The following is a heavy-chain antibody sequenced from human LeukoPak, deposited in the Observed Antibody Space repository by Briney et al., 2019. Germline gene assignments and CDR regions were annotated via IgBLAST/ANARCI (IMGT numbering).Heavy chain of an antibody. CDR1: GFTFSSYA. CDR3: ARDNYYDSSLYYYYYMDV. J-gene: IGHJ6*03. V-gene: IGHV3-30*04. Sequence: GGSLRLSCAASGFTFSSYAMHWVRQAPGKGLEWVAVISYDGSNKYYADSVKGRFTISRDNSKNTLYLQMNSLRAVDTAVYYCARDNYYDSSLYYYYYMDVWGKGTTVTVSS. CDR2: ISYDGSNK. D-gene: IGHD3-22*01.